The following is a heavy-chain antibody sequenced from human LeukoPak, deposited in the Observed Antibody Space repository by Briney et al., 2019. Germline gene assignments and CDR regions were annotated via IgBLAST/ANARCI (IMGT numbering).Heavy chain of an antibody. CDR1: GFTFSSYV. CDR3: AKVSYSGSYFAFDY. Sequence: PGGSLRLSCAASGFTFSSYVMSWVRQAPGKGPEWVSGVRSSGGSTSYADSVKGRFTISRDNSKNTLYLQMNSLRAEDTAVYYCAKVSYSGSYFAFDYWGQGTLVTVSS. V-gene: IGHV3-23*01. J-gene: IGHJ4*02. CDR2: VRSSGGST. D-gene: IGHD1-26*01.